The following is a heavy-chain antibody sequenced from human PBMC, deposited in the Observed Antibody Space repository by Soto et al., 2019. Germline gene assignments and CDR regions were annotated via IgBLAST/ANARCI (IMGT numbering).Heavy chain of an antibody. CDR1: GGSVSSGSYY. CDR3: ARETITVAPQSYFDY. CDR2: THHSGST. Sequence: SETLSLTCTVSGGSVSSGSYYWNWVRQPPGKGLQWIGYTHHSGSTNYNPSLQSRVTISVDTSKNQFSLRLSSVTAADTAVYYCARETITVAPQSYFDYWGQGNMVTVSS. J-gene: IGHJ4*02. V-gene: IGHV4-61*01. D-gene: IGHD6-19*01.